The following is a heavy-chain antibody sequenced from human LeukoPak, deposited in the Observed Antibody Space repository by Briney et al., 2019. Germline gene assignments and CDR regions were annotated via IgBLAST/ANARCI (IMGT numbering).Heavy chain of an antibody. CDR1: GGSISGHY. J-gene: IGHJ4*02. D-gene: IGHD3-22*01. CDR2: IYSSGST. Sequence: PSETLSLTCTVSGGSISGHYWSWVRQPPGKGLEWIGYIYSSGSTNYNPSLQSRVSLSVETSKNRFSLRLSSVTAADTAVYYCARSRPRTYYYDSSGYFFDYWGQGTLVTVSS. CDR3: ARSRPRTYYYDSSGYFFDY. V-gene: IGHV4-59*11.